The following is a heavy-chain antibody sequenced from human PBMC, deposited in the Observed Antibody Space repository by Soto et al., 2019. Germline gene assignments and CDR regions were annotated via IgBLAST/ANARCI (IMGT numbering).Heavy chain of an antibody. J-gene: IGHJ4*02. V-gene: IGHV3-7*01. Sequence: GGSLRLSCAASGFTFSSNWMSWVRQAAGKGLEWVANIKQDGSEKYYVDSVKGRFTISRDNAQNSLYLQMNRLRAEDTAVYYSASSPQGPWIRTRMTWWFVYCGLGTLVTVSS. D-gene: IGHD2-15*01. CDR1: GFTFSSNW. CDR3: ASSPQGPWIRTRMTWWFVY. CDR2: IKQDGSEK.